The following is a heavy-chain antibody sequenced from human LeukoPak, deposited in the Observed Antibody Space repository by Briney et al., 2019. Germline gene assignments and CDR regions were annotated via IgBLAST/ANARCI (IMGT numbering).Heavy chain of an antibody. Sequence: GGSLRLSCSASGFTFNDYWMSWVRQAPGKGLEWVANLKQDGSEKYYVDSVKGRFTISRDNAKKSLYLQMNSLRPEDTAVYYCARGGATVVSWGQGTLVTVPS. CDR2: LKQDGSEK. J-gene: IGHJ4*02. CDR3: ARGGATVVS. D-gene: IGHD1-26*01. CDR1: GFTFNDYW. V-gene: IGHV3-7*05.